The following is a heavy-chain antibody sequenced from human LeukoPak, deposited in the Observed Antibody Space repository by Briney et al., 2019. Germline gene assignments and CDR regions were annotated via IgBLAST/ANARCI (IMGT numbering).Heavy chain of an antibody. CDR3: AKVGAVGPYYYYYYMDV. CDR1: GFTVSSNY. D-gene: IGHD1-26*01. J-gene: IGHJ6*03. CDR2: IYSGGST. Sequence: PGGSLRLSCAASGFTVSSNYMSWVRQAPGKGLEWVSVIYSGGSTYYADSVKGRFTISRDNSKNTLYLQMNSLRAEDTAVYYCAKVGAVGPYYYYYYMDVWGKGTTVTVSS. V-gene: IGHV3-53*05.